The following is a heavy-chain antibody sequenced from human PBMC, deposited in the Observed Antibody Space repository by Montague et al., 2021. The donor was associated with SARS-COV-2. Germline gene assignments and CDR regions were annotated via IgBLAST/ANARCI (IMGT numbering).Heavy chain of an antibody. Sequence: SETLSLTCSVSGGSISTSNYYWGWIRQPPGKGLEWIGSVYYSGSTYYXLPLKGRVTVSVDTSKNQFSLKISSVTAADTAVYFCAGQSASSPFDHWGQGTLVTVSS. D-gene: IGHD6-13*01. CDR2: VYYSGST. CDR3: AGQSASSPFDH. V-gene: IGHV4-39*01. J-gene: IGHJ4*02. CDR1: GGSISTSNYY.